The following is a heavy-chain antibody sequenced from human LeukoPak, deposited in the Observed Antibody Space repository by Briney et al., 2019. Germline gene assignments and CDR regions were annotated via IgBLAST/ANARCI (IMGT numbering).Heavy chain of an antibody. V-gene: IGHV3-64*01. Sequence: PGGSLRLSCAASGFTFSSYAMHWVRQAPGKGLEYVSAISSNGGSTYYANSVKGRFTISRDNSKNTLYLQMGSLRAEDMAVYYCARGVRTGTTSEDWFDPWGQGTLVTVSS. D-gene: IGHD1-7*01. CDR1: GFTFSSYA. J-gene: IGHJ5*02. CDR2: ISSNGGST. CDR3: ARGVRTGTTSEDWFDP.